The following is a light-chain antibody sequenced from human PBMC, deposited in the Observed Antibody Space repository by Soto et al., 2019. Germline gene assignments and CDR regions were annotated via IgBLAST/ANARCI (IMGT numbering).Light chain of an antibody. CDR1: QSVIGRQ. Sequence: EIVLTQSPATLSLSPGERAPLSCRASQSVIGRQLAWYQHKPGQAPRLLIYGVSTRATGIPDRFTGSGSGTDFTLTISRLEPEDFAVFYCQVYGPSPPITFGQGTRLEIK. CDR2: GVS. J-gene: IGKJ5*01. V-gene: IGKV3-20*01. CDR3: QVYGPSPPIT.